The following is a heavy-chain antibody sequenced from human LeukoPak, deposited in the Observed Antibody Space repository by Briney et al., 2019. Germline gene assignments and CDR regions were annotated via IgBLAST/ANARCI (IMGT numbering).Heavy chain of an antibody. CDR3: ATSPPAMVTSPYFDY. CDR1: GFTLSSYS. CDR2: ISSSSSTI. V-gene: IGHV3-48*01. D-gene: IGHD5-18*01. Sequence: PGGSLRLSCAASGFTLSSYSMNWVRQAPGKGLEWVSYISSSSSTIYYADSVKGRFTISRDNAKNSLYLQMNSLRAEDTAVYYCATSPPAMVTSPYFDYWGQGTLVTVSS. J-gene: IGHJ4*02.